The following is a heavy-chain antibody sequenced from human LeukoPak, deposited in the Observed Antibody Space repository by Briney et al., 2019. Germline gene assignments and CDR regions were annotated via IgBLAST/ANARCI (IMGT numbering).Heavy chain of an antibody. CDR2: INHSGST. CDR3: ARGTRGFYYYYYYGMDV. J-gene: IGHJ6*02. V-gene: IGHV4-34*01. D-gene: IGHD5-12*01. Sequence: SETLSLTCAVYGGSFSGYYWSWIRQPPGKGLEWIGEINHSGSTNYNPSLKSRVTISVDTSKNQFSLKLSSVPAADTAVYYCARGTRGFYYYYYYGMDVWGQGTTVTVSS. CDR1: GGSFSGYY.